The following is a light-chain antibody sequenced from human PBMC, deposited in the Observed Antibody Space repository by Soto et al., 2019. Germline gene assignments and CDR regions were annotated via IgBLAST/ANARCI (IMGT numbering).Light chain of an antibody. Sequence: DIQLTQSPSTLSGSVGDRVTITCRASQTISSWLAWYQQKPGKAPKLLIYAASSLQSGVPSRFSGSGSGTEFTLTISSLQSEDFAVYYCQQYNEWPITFGQGTRLEIK. CDR3: QQYNEWPIT. CDR1: QTISSW. J-gene: IGKJ5*01. CDR2: AAS. V-gene: IGKV1-5*01.